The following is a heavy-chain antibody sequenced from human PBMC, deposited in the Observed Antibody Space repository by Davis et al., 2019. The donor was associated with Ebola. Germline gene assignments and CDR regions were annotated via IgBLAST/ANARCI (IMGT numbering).Heavy chain of an antibody. D-gene: IGHD3-3*01. CDR1: GFTFGDYA. Sequence: PGGSLRLSCTASGFTFGDYAMSWFRQAPGKGLEWVGFIRSKAYGGTTEYAASVKGRFTISRDDSKSIAYLQMNSLKTEDTAVYYCTREGRITIFGVVTETDAFDIWGQGTMVTVSS. CDR2: IRSKAYGGTT. J-gene: IGHJ3*02. CDR3: TREGRITIFGVVTETDAFDI. V-gene: IGHV3-49*03.